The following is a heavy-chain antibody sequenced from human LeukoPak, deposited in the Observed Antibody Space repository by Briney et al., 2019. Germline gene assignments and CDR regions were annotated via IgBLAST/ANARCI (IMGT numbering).Heavy chain of an antibody. Sequence: SETLSLTCTVSGGSISSSSYYWGWIRQPPGKGLEWIGSIYYSGSTYYDPSLKSRVTISVDTSKNQFSLKLSSVTAADTAVYYCARQRHEYSRSSERWFDPWGQGTLVTVSS. CDR2: IYYSGST. D-gene: IGHD6-6*01. V-gene: IGHV4-39*01. J-gene: IGHJ5*02. CDR1: GGSISSSSYY. CDR3: ARQRHEYSRSSERWFDP.